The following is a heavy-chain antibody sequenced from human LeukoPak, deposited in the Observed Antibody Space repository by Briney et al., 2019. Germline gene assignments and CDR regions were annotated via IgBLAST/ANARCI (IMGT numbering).Heavy chain of an antibody. Sequence: SETLSLTCTVSGDSITRANYYWGCVRQPPGMGLEWIGSIYYSGSAFYNPSLKSRVTISIDTSKNQFSLNLSSVTAADTAIYYCASLDDGRTFDIWGQGTLVTVSS. J-gene: IGHJ4*02. CDR3: ASLDDGRTFDI. V-gene: IGHV4-39*07. CDR1: GDSITRANYY. D-gene: IGHD1-26*01. CDR2: IYYSGSA.